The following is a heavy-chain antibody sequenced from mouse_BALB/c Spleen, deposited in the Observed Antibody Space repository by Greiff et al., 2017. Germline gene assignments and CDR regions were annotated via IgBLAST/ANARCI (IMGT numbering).Heavy chain of an antibody. Sequence: EVQRVESGGGLVKPGGSLTLSCAASGFTFSSYAMSWVRQTPEKRLEWVASISSGGSTYYPDSVKGRFTISRDNARNILYLQMSSLRSEDTAMYYCASIYYGTSMDYWGQGTSVTVSS. CDR3: ASIYYGTSMDY. V-gene: IGHV5-6-5*01. CDR2: ISSGGST. D-gene: IGHD1-1*01. CDR1: GFTFSSYA. J-gene: IGHJ4*01.